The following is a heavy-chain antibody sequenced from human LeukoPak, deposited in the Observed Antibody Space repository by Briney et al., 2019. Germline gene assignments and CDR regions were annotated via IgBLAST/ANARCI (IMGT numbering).Heavy chain of an antibody. J-gene: IGHJ6*03. CDR1: GGSISSYY. CDR2: IYTSGST. Sequence: SETLSLTCTVSGGSISSYYWSWIRQPAGKGLEWIGRIYTSGSTNYNPSLKSRVTMSVDTSKNQFSLELSSVTAADTAVYYCARIVPAAMFYYYYYYMDVWGKGTTVTVSS. D-gene: IGHD2-2*01. V-gene: IGHV4-4*07. CDR3: ARIVPAAMFYYYYYYMDV.